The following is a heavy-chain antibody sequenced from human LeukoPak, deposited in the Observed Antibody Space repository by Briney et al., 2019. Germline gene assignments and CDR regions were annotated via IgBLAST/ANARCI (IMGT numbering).Heavy chain of an antibody. CDR3: AKDLKVYGDKVEY. D-gene: IGHD4-17*01. CDR2: ITLAST. V-gene: IGHV3-23*01. Sequence: GGSLRLSCAASGFTFSNYAMSWVRQAPGKGLEWVAAITLASTYYADSVKGGFTISRDNSKSTLFLQMNSLRAEDSAIYYCAKDLKVYGDKVEYWGQGTLVTVSS. J-gene: IGHJ4*02. CDR1: GFTFSNYA.